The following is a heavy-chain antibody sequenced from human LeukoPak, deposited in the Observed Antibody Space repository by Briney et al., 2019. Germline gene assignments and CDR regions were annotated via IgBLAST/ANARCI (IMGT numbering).Heavy chain of an antibody. CDR2: IFGGGDT. Sequence: GGSLRLSCAASGFTVSDNHMTWVRQAPGKGLECVSVIFGGGDTHYADSVKGRFTISRDSSKNKVYLQMKSLRVDDTAVYYCTGAGGNSHLGQGTPVTASS. CDR3: TGAGGNSH. J-gene: IGHJ4*02. CDR1: GFTVSDNH. V-gene: IGHV3-66*01. D-gene: IGHD3-10*01.